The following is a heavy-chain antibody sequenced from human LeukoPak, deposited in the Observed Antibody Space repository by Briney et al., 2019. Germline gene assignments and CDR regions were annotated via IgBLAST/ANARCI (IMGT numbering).Heavy chain of an antibody. CDR2: ISSSSSYI. J-gene: IGHJ4*02. D-gene: IGHD6-13*01. V-gene: IGHV3-21*01. CDR1: EFPFSSYA. CDR3: ARGIAAAGDY. Sequence: RGGSLSLSCAASEFPFSSYAMSWVRQAPGKGLEWVSSISSSSSYIYYADSVKGRFTISRDNAKNSLYLQMNSLRAEDTAVYYCARGIAAAGDYWGQGTLVTVSS.